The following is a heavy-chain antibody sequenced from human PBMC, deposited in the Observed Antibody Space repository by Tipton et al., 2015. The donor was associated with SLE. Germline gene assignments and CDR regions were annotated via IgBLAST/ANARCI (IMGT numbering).Heavy chain of an antibody. V-gene: IGHV4-39*07. CDR1: GGSISSGGYY. Sequence: TLSLTCTVSGGSISSGGYYWSWIRQPPGKGLEWIGSIYYSGSTYYNPSLESRATISVDTSKNQFSLKLSSVTAADTAVYYCARELMVVRGLSRRDAFDIWGQGAMVTVSS. J-gene: IGHJ3*02. D-gene: IGHD3-10*01. CDR3: ARELMVVRGLSRRDAFDI. CDR2: IYYSGST.